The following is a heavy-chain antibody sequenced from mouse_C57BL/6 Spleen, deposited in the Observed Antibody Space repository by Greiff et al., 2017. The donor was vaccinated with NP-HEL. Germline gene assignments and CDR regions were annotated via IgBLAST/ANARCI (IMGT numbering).Heavy chain of an antibody. CDR1: GYSITSGYY. CDR3: AREADYAGEGFAY. V-gene: IGHV3-6*01. Sequence: EVKLVESGPGLVKPSQSLSLTCSVTGYSITSGYYWNWIRQFPGNKLEWMGYISYDGSNNYNPSLKNRISITRDTSKNQFFLKLNSVTTEDTATYYCAREADYAGEGFAYWGQGTLVTVSA. D-gene: IGHD2-4*01. J-gene: IGHJ3*01. CDR2: ISYDGSN.